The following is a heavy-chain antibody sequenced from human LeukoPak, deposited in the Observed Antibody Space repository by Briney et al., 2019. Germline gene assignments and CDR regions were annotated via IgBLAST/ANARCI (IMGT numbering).Heavy chain of an antibody. J-gene: IGHJ6*03. Sequence: RASVKVSCKASRGTFSSYAISWVRQAPGQGLEWMGGIIPIFGTANYAQKFQGRVTITTDESTSTAYMELSSLRSEDTAVYYCARVLPAADEYYYYMDVWGKGTTVTVSS. CDR3: ARVLPAADEYYYYMDV. CDR1: RGTFSSYA. D-gene: IGHD2-2*01. CDR2: IIPIFGTA. V-gene: IGHV1-69*05.